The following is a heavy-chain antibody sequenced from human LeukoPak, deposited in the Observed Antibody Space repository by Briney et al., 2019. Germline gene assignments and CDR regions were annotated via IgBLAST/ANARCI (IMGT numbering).Heavy chain of an antibody. Sequence: SETLSLTCTVSGGSISSYYWSWIRQPAGKGLEWIGRIYTSGSTNYNPSLKSRVTMSVDTSKNQFSLKLSSVTAADTAVYYCGRRFGSSWYLMAWFDPWGQGTLVTVSS. V-gene: IGHV4-4*07. CDR2: IYTSGST. D-gene: IGHD6-13*01. CDR1: GGSISSYY. CDR3: GRRFGSSWYLMAWFDP. J-gene: IGHJ5*02.